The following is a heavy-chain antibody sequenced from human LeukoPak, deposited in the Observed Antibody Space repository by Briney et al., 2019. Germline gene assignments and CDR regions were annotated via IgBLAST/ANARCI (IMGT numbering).Heavy chain of an antibody. V-gene: IGHV1-2*02. CDR3: AREGYCSGGSCLLFDY. Sequence: ASVKVSCTASGYTFTVYYMHWVRQAPGQGLEWMGWINPNSGGTNYAQKFQGRVTMTRDTSISTAYMELSRLRSDDTAVYYCAREGYCSGGSCLLFDYWGQGTLVTVSS. J-gene: IGHJ4*02. CDR2: INPNSGGT. D-gene: IGHD2-15*01. CDR1: GYTFTVYY.